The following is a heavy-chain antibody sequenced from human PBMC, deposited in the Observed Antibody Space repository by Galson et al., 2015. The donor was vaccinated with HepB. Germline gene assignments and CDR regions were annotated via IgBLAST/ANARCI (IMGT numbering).Heavy chain of an antibody. CDR2: ISYDGSNK. CDR3: ARDPVGATFSHFDY. Sequence: SLRLSCAASGFTFSSYAMHWVRQAPGKGLEWVAVISYDGSNKYYADSVKGRFTISRDNSKNTLYLQMNSLRAEDTAVYYCARDPVGATFSHFDYWGQGTLVTVSS. CDR1: GFTFSSYA. J-gene: IGHJ4*02. V-gene: IGHV3-30-3*01. D-gene: IGHD1-26*01.